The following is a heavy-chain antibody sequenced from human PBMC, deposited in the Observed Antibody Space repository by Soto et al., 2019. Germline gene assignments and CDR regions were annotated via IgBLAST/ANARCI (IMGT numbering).Heavy chain of an antibody. CDR3: VTGGWCDD. Sequence: EVQLLESGGGLGQPGESLRLSCAASGFPFSTYVMTWVRQAPGKGLEWVSAISESGANTNYADSVKDRFTVSRDNSNNTLVLQLNSLRADDTPVYYCVTGGWCDDCGQGTLVTVSS. CDR2: ISESGANT. CDR1: GFPFSTYV. D-gene: IGHD6-19*01. V-gene: IGHV3-23*01. J-gene: IGHJ4*02.